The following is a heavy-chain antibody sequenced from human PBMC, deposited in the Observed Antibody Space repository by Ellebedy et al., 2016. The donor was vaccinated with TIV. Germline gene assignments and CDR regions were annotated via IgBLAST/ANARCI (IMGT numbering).Heavy chain of an antibody. CDR3: ARGYDSSGYPYYYYGLDV. D-gene: IGHD3-22*01. V-gene: IGHV1-18*04. J-gene: IGHJ6*02. CDR2: ISAYNGNT. Sequence: ASVKVSCKASGYTFTSYGISWVRQAPGQGLEWMGWISAYNGNTNYAQKLQGRVTMTTDTSTSTAYMELRSLRSDDTAVYYCARGYDSSGYPYYYYGLDVWGQGTTVTVSS. CDR1: GYTFTSYG.